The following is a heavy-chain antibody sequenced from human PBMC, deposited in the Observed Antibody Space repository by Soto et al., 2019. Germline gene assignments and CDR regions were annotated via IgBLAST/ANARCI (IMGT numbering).Heavy chain of an antibody. CDR1: GFTFSSYS. D-gene: IGHD6-13*01. CDR3: ARDKRDPSAVGFPGYYYGMDV. Sequence: LRLSCAASGFTFSSYSMNWVRQAPGKGLEWVSSISSSSSYIYYADSVKGRFTISRDNAKNSLYLQMNSLRAEDTAVYYCARDKRDPSAVGFPGYYYGMDVWGQGTTVTVSS. J-gene: IGHJ6*02. V-gene: IGHV3-21*01. CDR2: ISSSSSYI.